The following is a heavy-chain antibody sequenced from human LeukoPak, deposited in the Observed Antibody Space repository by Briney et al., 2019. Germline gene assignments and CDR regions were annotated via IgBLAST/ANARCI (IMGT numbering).Heavy chain of an antibody. CDR2: IYYSGST. J-gene: IGHJ4*02. CDR3: ASQGVIAARPLDY. D-gene: IGHD6-6*01. V-gene: IGHV4-30-4*08. CDR1: GGSISSGDYY. Sequence: TSETLSLTCTVSGGSISSGDYYWSWIRQPPGKGLEWIEYIYYSGSTYYNPSLKSRVTISVDTSKNQFPLKLSSVTAADTAVYYCASQGVIAARPLDYWGQGTLVTVSS.